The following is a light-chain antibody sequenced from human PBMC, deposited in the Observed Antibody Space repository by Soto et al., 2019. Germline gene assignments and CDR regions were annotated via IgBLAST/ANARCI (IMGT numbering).Light chain of an antibody. V-gene: IGKV3-20*01. CDR3: HQYGSSPQA. CDR1: QSVSSN. CDR2: GAS. Sequence: EIVMTQSPATLSVSPGERATLSCRASQSVSSNLAWYQQKPGQAPRLLIYGASSRATGVPDRFGASGSGTDFTLTISRLEPEDFAVYFCHQYGSSPQAFGGGTKVDIK. J-gene: IGKJ4*01.